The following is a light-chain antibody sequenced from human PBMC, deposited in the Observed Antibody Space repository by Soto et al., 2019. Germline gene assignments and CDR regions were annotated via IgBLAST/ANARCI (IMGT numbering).Light chain of an antibody. CDR3: AAWDDSLNGPV. CDR2: SNN. Sequence: QSVLTQPPSASGTPGQRVTFSCSGSSSNIGRNPVNWYQQLPGTAPKLLIYSNNQRPSGVPARFSGSKSGTSASLAISGLQSEDEADYYCAAWDDSLNGPVFGGGTKLTVL. CDR1: SSNIGRNP. V-gene: IGLV1-44*01. J-gene: IGLJ2*01.